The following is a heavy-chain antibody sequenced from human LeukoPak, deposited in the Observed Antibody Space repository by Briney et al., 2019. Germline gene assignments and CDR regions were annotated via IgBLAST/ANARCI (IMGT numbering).Heavy chain of an antibody. CDR3: ARIAARDGYFDY. Sequence: PGGSLRLSCAASGFTFSSYSMNWVRQAPGKGLEWVSSISSSSSYIYYADSVKGRFTISRDNAKNSLYLQMNSLRAEDTAVYYCARIAARDGYFDYWGQGTLVTVSS. J-gene: IGHJ4*02. CDR2: ISSSSSYI. CDR1: GFTFSSYS. V-gene: IGHV3-21*01. D-gene: IGHD6-6*01.